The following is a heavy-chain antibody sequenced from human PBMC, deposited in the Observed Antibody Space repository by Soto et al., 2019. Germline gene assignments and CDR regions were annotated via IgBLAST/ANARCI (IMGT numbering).Heavy chain of an antibody. CDR1: GGTFSSYA. V-gene: IGHV1-69*12. J-gene: IGHJ6*02. Sequence: QVQLVQSGAEVKKPGSSVKVSCKASGGTFSSYAISWVRQAPGQGLEWMGGIIPIFGTANYAQKFQGRVTISGDESTRTPNRERRTVGSEATAVYYCARGRRAGAAVVLYYCYGMDVGGQGPTVTLSS. CDR2: IIPIFGTA. D-gene: IGHD6-19*01. CDR3: ARGRRAGAAVVLYYCYGMDV.